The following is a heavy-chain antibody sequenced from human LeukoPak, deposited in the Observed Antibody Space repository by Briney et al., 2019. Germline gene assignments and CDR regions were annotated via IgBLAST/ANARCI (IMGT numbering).Heavy chain of an antibody. CDR2: ISGSGGST. CDR1: GFTFSGYA. D-gene: IGHD3-3*01. Sequence: GGSLRLSCAASGFTFSGYAMSWVRQAPGKGLEWVSAISGSGGSTYYADSVKGRFTISRDNSKNTLYLQMNSLRAEDTAVYYCAKGVRFLEWLLFDYWGQGTLVTVSS. V-gene: IGHV3-23*01. CDR3: AKGVRFLEWLLFDY. J-gene: IGHJ4*02.